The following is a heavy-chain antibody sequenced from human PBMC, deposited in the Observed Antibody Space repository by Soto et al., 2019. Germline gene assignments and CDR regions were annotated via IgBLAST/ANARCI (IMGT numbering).Heavy chain of an antibody. V-gene: IGHV1-46*01. D-gene: IGHD6-13*01. CDR3: ARDLAAGDH. Sequence: QVQLVQSGAEVKKPGASVKVSCKASGYTFTNYYIHWVRQAPGQGLEWMGIINPTSGSTNSAQKFQGRVTLTYDTSTTTVYMELSGLRSEDTAVFYCARDLAAGDHWGQGTLVTVSS. CDR1: GYTFTNYY. CDR2: INPTSGST. J-gene: IGHJ4*02.